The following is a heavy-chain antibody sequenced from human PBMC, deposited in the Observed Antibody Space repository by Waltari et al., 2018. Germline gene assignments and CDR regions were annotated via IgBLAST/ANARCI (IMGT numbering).Heavy chain of an antibody. D-gene: IGHD3-16*01. Sequence: EVQLLESGGGLVLPGGSLRLSCAASRFTFKTYAMSWARQAPGEGLEWVSSSSAGGERTYYAESVKGRFNITRDNSKNTLYLQMNSLRVEDTAVYYCANYDCGNYCFHSAFDVWGQGTMVNVSS. CDR1: RFTFKTYA. CDR2: SSAGGERT. CDR3: ANYDCGNYCFHSAFDV. V-gene: IGHV3-23*01. J-gene: IGHJ3*01.